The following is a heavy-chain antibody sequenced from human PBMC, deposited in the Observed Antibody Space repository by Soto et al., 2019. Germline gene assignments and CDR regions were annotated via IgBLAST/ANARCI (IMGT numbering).Heavy chain of an antibody. D-gene: IGHD3-3*01. J-gene: IGHJ6*02. Sequence: GGSLRLSCAASGFTFDDYTMHWVRQAPGKGLEWVSLISWDGGSTYYADSVKGRFTISRDNSKNSLYLQMNSLRTEDTALYYCAKDIHDFRSGYYYYGMDVWGQGTTVTVSS. V-gene: IGHV3-43*01. CDR3: AKDIHDFRSGYYYYGMDV. CDR2: ISWDGGST. CDR1: GFTFDDYT.